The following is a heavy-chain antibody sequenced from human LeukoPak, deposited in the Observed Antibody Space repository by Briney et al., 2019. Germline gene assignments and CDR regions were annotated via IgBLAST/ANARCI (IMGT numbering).Heavy chain of an antibody. CDR3: ARESYYDSSGYYGHGDY. D-gene: IGHD3-22*01. V-gene: IGHV3-11*01. J-gene: IGHJ4*02. Sequence: PGGSLRLSCSASGFTFGDYYMSWIRQAPGKGLEWVSYISSSGSTIYYADSVKGRFTISRDNAKNSLYPQMNSLRAEDTAVYYCARESYYDSSGYYGHGDYWGQGTLVTVSS. CDR1: GFTFGDYY. CDR2: ISSSGSTI.